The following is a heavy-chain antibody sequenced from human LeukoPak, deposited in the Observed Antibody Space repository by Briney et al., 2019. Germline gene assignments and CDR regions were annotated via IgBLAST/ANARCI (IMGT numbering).Heavy chain of an antibody. CDR1: GYTFTSYA. Sequence: ASVKVSCKASGYTFTSYAMHWVRQAPGQRLEWMGWINAGNGNTKYSQKFQGRVTITRDTSASTAYMELSSLRSEDTAVYYCARDDTAMVNWFDPWGQGTLVTVSS. J-gene: IGHJ5*02. CDR2: INAGNGNT. D-gene: IGHD5-18*01. V-gene: IGHV1-3*01. CDR3: ARDDTAMVNWFDP.